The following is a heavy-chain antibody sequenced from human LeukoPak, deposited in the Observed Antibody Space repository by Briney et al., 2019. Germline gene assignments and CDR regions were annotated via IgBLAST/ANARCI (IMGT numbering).Heavy chain of an antibody. CDR1: GGTFSSYA. V-gene: IGHV1-69*04. CDR3: AVGYCSSTSCYPNYYYGMDV. Sequence: SVKVSCKASGGTFSSYAISWVRRAPGQGLEWMGRIIPILGIANYAQKFQGRVTITADKSTSTAYMELSSLRSEDTAVYYCAVGYCSSTSCYPNYYYGMDVWGQGTTVTVSS. CDR2: IIPILGIA. J-gene: IGHJ6*02. D-gene: IGHD2-2*01.